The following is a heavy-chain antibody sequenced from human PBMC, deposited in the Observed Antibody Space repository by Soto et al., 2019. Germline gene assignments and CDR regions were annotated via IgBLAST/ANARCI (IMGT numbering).Heavy chain of an antibody. Sequence: GGSLRLSCAASGFTFSSYAMSWVRQAPGKGLEWVSAISGSGGSTYYADSVKGRFTISRDNSKNTLYLQMNSLRAEDTAVYYCAKAGARMYYDFWSGYYFSDYWGQGTLVTVSS. CDR3: AKAGARMYYDFWSGYYFSDY. J-gene: IGHJ4*02. V-gene: IGHV3-23*01. D-gene: IGHD3-3*01. CDR1: GFTFSSYA. CDR2: ISGSGGST.